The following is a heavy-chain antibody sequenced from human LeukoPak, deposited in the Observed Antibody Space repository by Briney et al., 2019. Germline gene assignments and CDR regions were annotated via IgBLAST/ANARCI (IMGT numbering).Heavy chain of an antibody. CDR3: ARSLFDYYDSSGSSDAFDI. V-gene: IGHV1-18*01. CDR1: GYTFTSYG. J-gene: IGHJ3*02. Sequence: ASVNVSCKASGYTFTSYGISWVRQAPGQGLEWMGWISAYNGNTNYAQKLQGRVTMTTDTSTSTAYMELRSLRSDDTAVYYCARSLFDYYDSSGSSDAFDIWGQGTMVTVSS. CDR2: ISAYNGNT. D-gene: IGHD3-22*01.